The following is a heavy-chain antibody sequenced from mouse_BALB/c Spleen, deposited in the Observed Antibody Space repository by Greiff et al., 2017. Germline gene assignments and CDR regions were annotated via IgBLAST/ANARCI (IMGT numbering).Heavy chain of an antibody. CDR3: ARGSYDWYFDV. Sequence: EVQLQQSGAELVKPGASVKLSCTASGFNIKDTYMHWVKQRPEQGLEWIGRIDPANGNTKYDPKFQGKATITADTSSSTAYMELRSLTSEDSAVYYCARGSYDWYFDVWGAGTTVTVSS. D-gene: IGHD2-12*01. CDR2: IDPANGNT. J-gene: IGHJ1*01. CDR1: GFNIKDTY. V-gene: IGHV14-3*02.